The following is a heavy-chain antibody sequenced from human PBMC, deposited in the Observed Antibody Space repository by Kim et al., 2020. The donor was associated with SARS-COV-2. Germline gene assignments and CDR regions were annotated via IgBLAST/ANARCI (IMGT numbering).Heavy chain of an antibody. V-gene: IGHV3-30*07. J-gene: IGHJ6*02. D-gene: IGHD4-17*01. CDR3: ARTPYGDYYYYYGMDV. Sequence: YVKGPLTLTRNNSKNPLYLQMNSLRAEDTAVYYCARTPYGDYYYYYGMDVWGQGTTVTVSS.